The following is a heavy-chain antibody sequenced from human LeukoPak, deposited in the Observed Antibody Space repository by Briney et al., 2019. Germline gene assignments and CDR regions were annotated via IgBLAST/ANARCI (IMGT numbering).Heavy chain of an antibody. CDR1: GYTFTNYD. D-gene: IGHD1-26*01. CDR3: ARVTGSIDY. J-gene: IGHJ4*02. Sequence: GASVKVSCKASGYTFTNYDINWVRQATGQGLEWMGWMNPKSGYTGYAQKFQGRVTMTRDTSISTAYMELGSLRSEDTAVYYCARVTGSIDYWGQGILVTVSS. CDR2: MNPKSGYT. V-gene: IGHV1-8*01.